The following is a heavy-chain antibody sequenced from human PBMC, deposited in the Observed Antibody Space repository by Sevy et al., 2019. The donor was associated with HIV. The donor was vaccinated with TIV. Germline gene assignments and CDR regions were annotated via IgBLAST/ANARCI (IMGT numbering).Heavy chain of an antibody. J-gene: IGHJ4*02. Sequence: ASVKVSCKASGYTFTNYALRWVRQAPGQSLEWMGWINVGNGNTRYSQKFQDRFTITRGTSASTAYMELNSLTSEDTAVYYCARDQTAARKGLDYWGQGTLVTVSS. CDR2: INVGNGNT. V-gene: IGHV1-3*01. CDR3: ARDQTAARKGLDY. D-gene: IGHD2-15*01. CDR1: GYTFTNYA.